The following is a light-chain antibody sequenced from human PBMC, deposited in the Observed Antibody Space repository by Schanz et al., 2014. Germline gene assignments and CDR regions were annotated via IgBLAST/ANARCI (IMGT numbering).Light chain of an antibody. Sequence: EIVLTQSPGTLSLSPGERATLSCRASQSVSSNYLAWYQQKPGQSPRLLILGASTRATGIPARFSGSGSGTDFTLTIDSLQSEDFAVYYCQQYNNWPRTFGQGTKVEIK. CDR2: GAS. CDR3: QQYNNWPRT. V-gene: IGKV3-15*01. J-gene: IGKJ1*01. CDR1: QSVSSN.